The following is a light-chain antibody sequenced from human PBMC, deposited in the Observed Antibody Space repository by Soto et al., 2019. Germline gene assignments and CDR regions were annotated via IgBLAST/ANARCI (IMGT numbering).Light chain of an antibody. CDR3: QQYGGSRRT. CDR2: GAS. Sequence: EILLTQSPATLSVSPGERATLSCRASQSVGNTLGWYQHKPGQAPRLLIHGASSRHTGIPDRFSGSGSGTDFTLTITRLEPEDFAVYYCQQYGGSRRTFGQGTKVDIK. V-gene: IGKV3-20*01. CDR1: QSVGNT. J-gene: IGKJ1*01.